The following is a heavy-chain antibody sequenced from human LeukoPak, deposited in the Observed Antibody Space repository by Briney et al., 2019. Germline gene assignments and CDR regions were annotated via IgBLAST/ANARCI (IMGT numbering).Heavy chain of an antibody. D-gene: IGHD3-22*01. J-gene: IGHJ4*02. CDR1: GGSISSYY. CDR2: IYYSGRT. V-gene: IGHV4-59*01. Sequence: SETLSLTCTISGGSISSYYWSWIRQPPGKGMEWIGYIYYSGRTNYNPSLKSRVTISVDTSKNQFSLKLSSVTAADTAVYYCARLGYYYDSSGYRYFDYWGQGTLVTVSS. CDR3: ARLGYYYDSSGYRYFDY.